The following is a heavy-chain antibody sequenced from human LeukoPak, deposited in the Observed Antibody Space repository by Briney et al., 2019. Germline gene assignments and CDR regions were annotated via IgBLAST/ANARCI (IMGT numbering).Heavy chain of an antibody. J-gene: IGHJ3*02. V-gene: IGHV3-33*08. Sequence: SGGSLRLSCAASGFTFSSYGMHWVRQAPGKGLEWVAVIWYGGSNKYYADSVKGRFTISRDNSKNTLYLQMNSLRAEDTAVYYCAKSYSGSSLDAFDIWGQGTMVTVSS. CDR3: AKSYSGSSLDAFDI. CDR1: GFTFSSYG. CDR2: IWYGGSNK. D-gene: IGHD1-26*01.